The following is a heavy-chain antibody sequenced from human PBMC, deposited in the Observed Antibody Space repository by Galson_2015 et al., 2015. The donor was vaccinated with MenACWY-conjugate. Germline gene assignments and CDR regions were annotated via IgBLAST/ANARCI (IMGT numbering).Heavy chain of an antibody. D-gene: IGHD3-10*01. CDR3: ARHPPGGRGMDV. CDR2: IDPINSNT. Sequence: QSGAEVKKPGESLKLSCKASGYSFPTYWIAWVRQMPGKGLEWVALIDPINSNTRYSPSLQGQVTISADESISTAYLQWSSLKASDTATYYCARHPPGGRGMDVWGRGTTVTVSS. J-gene: IGHJ6*02. CDR1: GYSFPTYW. V-gene: IGHV5-51*01.